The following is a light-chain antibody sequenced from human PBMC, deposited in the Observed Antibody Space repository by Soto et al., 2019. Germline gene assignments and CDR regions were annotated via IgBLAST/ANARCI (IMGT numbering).Light chain of an antibody. V-gene: IGKV3-20*01. CDR3: HQYGASPLT. CDR1: QSVSTTY. J-gene: IGKJ1*01. CDR2: GTS. Sequence: IVLTQSPGTLSLSPGERATLSCRASQSVSTTYFAWYQQKPGQAPRLLIYGTSRRATGIPDRFSGSGSGTDFNLTISRLEPEDFAVYYCHQYGASPLTFGKGTRVEVK.